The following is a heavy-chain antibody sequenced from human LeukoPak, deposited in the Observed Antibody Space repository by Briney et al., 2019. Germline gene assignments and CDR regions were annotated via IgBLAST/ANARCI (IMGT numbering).Heavy chain of an antibody. CDR1: GFTFSSYA. J-gene: IGHJ6*02. CDR3: ARDRVSVYSSSWFYGMDV. D-gene: IGHD6-13*01. CDR2: IGYDGSNK. V-gene: IGHV3-30-3*01. Sequence: GGSLRLSCAASGFTFSSYAMDWVRQAPGKGLEWVAVIGYDGSNKYYADSVKGRFTISRDNSKNTLYLQMNSLRAEDTAVYYCARDRVSVYSSSWFYGMDVWGQGTTVTVSS.